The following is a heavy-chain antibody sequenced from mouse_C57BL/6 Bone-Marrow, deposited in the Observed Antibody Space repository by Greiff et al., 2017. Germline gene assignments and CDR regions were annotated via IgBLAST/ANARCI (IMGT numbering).Heavy chain of an antibody. D-gene: IGHD1-1*01. Sequence: VHLVESGAELVRPGTSVKMSCKASGYTFTNYWIGWAKQRPGHGLEWIGDIYPGGGYTNYNEKFKGKATLTADKSSSTAYMQVSSLTSEDSAIYYCARSSSYWYFDVWGTGTTVTVSS. CDR3: ARSSSYWYFDV. CDR1: GYTFTNYW. J-gene: IGHJ1*03. V-gene: IGHV1-63*01. CDR2: IYPGGGYT.